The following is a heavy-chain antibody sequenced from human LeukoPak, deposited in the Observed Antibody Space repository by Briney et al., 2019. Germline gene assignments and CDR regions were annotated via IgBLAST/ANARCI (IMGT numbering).Heavy chain of an antibody. V-gene: IGHV1-2*02. CDR3: ARGWVRYCSSSSCPRELDY. J-gene: IGHJ4*02. D-gene: IGHD2-2*01. Sequence: ASVKVSCKASGYTFTGYYMHWVRQAPGQGLEWMGWINPNSGGTNYAQKFQGRVTMTRDTSISTAYMELSRLRSDDTAVYYCARGWVRYCSSSSCPRELDYWGQGTLVTVSS. CDR1: GYTFTGYY. CDR2: INPNSGGT.